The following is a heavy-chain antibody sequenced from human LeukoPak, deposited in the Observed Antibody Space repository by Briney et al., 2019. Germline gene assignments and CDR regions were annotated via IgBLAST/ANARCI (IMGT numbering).Heavy chain of an antibody. Sequence: GGSLRLSCAASGFTFSSYAMSWVRQAPGKGLEWVSTISGGGGTPYYADSVKGRFTISRDNSKYTLFLQMNSLRVEDTAVYYCAKSGLNRFDYWGQGALVTVSS. CDR2: ISGGGGTP. J-gene: IGHJ4*02. CDR3: AKSGLNRFDY. D-gene: IGHD2-15*01. CDR1: GFTFSSYA. V-gene: IGHV3-23*01.